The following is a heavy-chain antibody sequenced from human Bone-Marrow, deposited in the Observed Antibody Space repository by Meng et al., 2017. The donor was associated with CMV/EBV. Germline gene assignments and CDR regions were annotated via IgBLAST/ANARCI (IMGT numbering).Heavy chain of an antibody. CDR3: ARRGYCSSTSCYTLTIFGVGDYYGMDV. CDR1: GGSISSSSYY. Sequence: ESLKISCTVSGGSISSSSYYWGWIRQPPGKGLEWIGSIYYSGSTYYNPSLKSRVTISVDTSKNQFSLKLSSVTAADTAVYYCARRGYCSSTSCYTLTIFGVGDYYGMDVWGQGTTVTVSS. V-gene: IGHV4-39*07. CDR2: IYYSGST. J-gene: IGHJ6*02. D-gene: IGHD2-2*02.